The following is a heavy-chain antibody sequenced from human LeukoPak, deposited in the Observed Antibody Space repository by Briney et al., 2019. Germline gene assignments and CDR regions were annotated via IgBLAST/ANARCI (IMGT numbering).Heavy chain of an antibody. Sequence: ASVKVSCNASGYTFTTYEISWVRQAPGQGLEWLGWISAYNGKTNYAQNFQGRVPMTTDTSTSTAYMELRSLRSDDTAAYYCARGRSKNYSLTWGSNYWGQGTLVTVSS. CDR2: ISAYNGKT. J-gene: IGHJ4*02. D-gene: IGHD2-15*01. CDR3: ARGRSKNYSLTWGSNY. V-gene: IGHV1-18*01. CDR1: GYTFTTYE.